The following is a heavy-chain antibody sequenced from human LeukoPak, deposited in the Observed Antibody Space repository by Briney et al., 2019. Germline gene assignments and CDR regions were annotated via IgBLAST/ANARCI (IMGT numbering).Heavy chain of an antibody. V-gene: IGHV3-66*01. D-gene: IGHD4-11*01. CDR3: ARSYSNHLFGMDV. CDR2: MYSGGST. Sequence: GGSLRLSCAAAGFTFSSYAMSWVRQAPGKGLEWVSVMYSGGSTYYADSVKGRVAISRDNSQNTVFLQMNSVRVEDTAVYYCARSYSNHLFGMDVWGQGTAVTVSS. J-gene: IGHJ6*02. CDR1: GFTFSSYA.